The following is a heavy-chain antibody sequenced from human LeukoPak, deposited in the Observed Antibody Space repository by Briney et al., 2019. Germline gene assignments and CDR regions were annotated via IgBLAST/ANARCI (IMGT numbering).Heavy chain of an antibody. J-gene: IGHJ4*02. CDR2: IWSDGGKS. D-gene: IGHD3-10*01. CDR3: ARERSYGGPLDY. CDR1: GFTFSAYG. Sequence: GRSLTLSCAASGFTFSAYGMHWVRQAPGKGLEWVAVIWSDGGKSYNSDSVKGRFTISRDNSKNTLYLQMNSLRAEDTAVYYCARERSYGGPLDYWGQGTLVTVSS. V-gene: IGHV3-33*01.